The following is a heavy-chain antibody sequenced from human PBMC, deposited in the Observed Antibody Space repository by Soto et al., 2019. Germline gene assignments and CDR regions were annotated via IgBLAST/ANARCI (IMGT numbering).Heavy chain of an antibody. CDR3: ARDPPLYSSGWSRYAFDI. J-gene: IGHJ3*02. V-gene: IGHV3-23*01. D-gene: IGHD6-19*01. CDR1: GFTFSSYA. CDR2: ISGSGGST. Sequence: PGGSLRLSCAASGFTFSSYAMSWVRQAPGKGLEWVSAISGSGGSTYYADSVKGRFTISRDNAKNSLYLQMNSLRAEDTAVYYCARDPPLYSSGWSRYAFDIWGQGTMVTVSS.